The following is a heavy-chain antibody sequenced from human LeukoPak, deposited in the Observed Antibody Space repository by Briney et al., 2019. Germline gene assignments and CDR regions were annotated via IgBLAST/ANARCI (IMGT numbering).Heavy chain of an antibody. CDR3: SILTGYDPFDWFDP. V-gene: IGHV3-48*04. CDR1: GFPFGSYW. CDR2: ISSSGSTI. Sequence: GGSLRLSCAASGFPFGSYWMNWVRQAPGKGLEWVSYISSSGSTIYYADSVKGRFTISRDNAKNSLYLQMNSLRAEDTAVYYCSILTGYDPFDWFDPWGQGTLVTVSS. D-gene: IGHD3-9*01. J-gene: IGHJ5*02.